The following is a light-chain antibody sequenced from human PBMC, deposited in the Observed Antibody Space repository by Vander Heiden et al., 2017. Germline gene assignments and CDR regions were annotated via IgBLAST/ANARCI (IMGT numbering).Light chain of an antibody. CDR2: GAS. CDR3: QQYHNWPAYT. CDR1: HRVSSS. J-gene: IGKJ2*01. Sequence: EIVMTQSPATLSVSPGERDTLSSRASHRVSSSFAWYQQKPAQAPSLLIYGASTRATAIPARFSGSGSGTEFTLTISSLQSADFAVYYCQQYHNWPAYTFGQGTKLEIK. V-gene: IGKV3D-15*01.